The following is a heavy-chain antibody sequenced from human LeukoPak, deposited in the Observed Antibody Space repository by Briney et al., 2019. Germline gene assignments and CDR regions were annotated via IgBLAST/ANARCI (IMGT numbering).Heavy chain of an antibody. CDR3: ARDLTVVTHEND. D-gene: IGHD4-23*01. CDR1: GFTFSSYG. Sequence: PGGSLRLSCAASGFTFSSYGMHWVRQAPGRGLEWVAVIWYDGSNKYYADSVKGRFTISRDNSKNTLYLQMNSLRAEDTAVYYCARDLTVVTHENDWGQGTLVTVSS. J-gene: IGHJ4*02. CDR2: IWYDGSNK. V-gene: IGHV3-33*01.